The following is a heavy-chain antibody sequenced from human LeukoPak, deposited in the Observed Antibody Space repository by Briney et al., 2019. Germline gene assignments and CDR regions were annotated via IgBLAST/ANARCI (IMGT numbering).Heavy chain of an antibody. CDR2: IGNEGST. Sequence: GGSLRLSCAASGFTFSLYDMHWVRQATGKSLEWVSGIGNEGSTFYPGSLKGRFTISRDNAKNSLYLQMNSLSAEDTAVYYCIGDLGLSHAYGAFDVWGQGALVTVSS. CDR3: IGDLGLSHAYGAFDV. CDR1: GFTFSLYD. D-gene: IGHD3-16*01. J-gene: IGHJ3*01. V-gene: IGHV3-13*01.